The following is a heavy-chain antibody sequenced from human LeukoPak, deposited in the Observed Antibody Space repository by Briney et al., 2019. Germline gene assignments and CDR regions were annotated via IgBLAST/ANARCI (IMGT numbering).Heavy chain of an antibody. CDR1: EFTFSSYA. D-gene: IGHD3-22*01. CDR3: AKAGYYYDSSGWGAFDI. J-gene: IGHJ3*02. Sequence: GGSLRLSCAASEFTFSSYAMSWVRQAPGKGLEWVSAISGSGGSTYYADSVKGRFTISRDNSKNTLYLQMNSLRAEDTAVYYCAKAGYYYDSSGWGAFDIWGQGTMVTVSS. CDR2: ISGSGGST. V-gene: IGHV3-23*01.